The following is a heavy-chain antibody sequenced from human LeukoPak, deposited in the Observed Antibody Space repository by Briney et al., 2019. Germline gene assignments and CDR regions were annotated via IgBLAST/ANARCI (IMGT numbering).Heavy chain of an antibody. CDR2: IYTSGST. J-gene: IGHJ6*03. Sequence: SETLSLTCTVSGGSISSGSYYRSWIRQPAGKGLEWIGRIYTSGSTNYNPSLKSRVTISVDTSKNQFSLKLSSVTAADTAVYYCARGVTTYYDFWSYDYYYYMDVWGKGTTVTVSS. D-gene: IGHD3-3*01. CDR3: ARGVTTYYDFWSYDYYYYMDV. V-gene: IGHV4-61*02. CDR1: GGSISSGSYY.